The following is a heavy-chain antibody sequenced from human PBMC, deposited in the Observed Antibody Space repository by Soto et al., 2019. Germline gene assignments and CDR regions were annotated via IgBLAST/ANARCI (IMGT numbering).Heavy chain of an antibody. CDR1: GYTFTAYH. V-gene: IGHV1-2*02. Sequence: QVRLVQSGAEVKEPGDSVRVSCEASGYTFTAYHIHWVRQAPGQGLEWMGWINPKFGDTGYAQDFQGRVSMTSDMSISTVYMELSRLTSDDTAIYYCARNMDYYYGRGSGNGQGVWGQGTTVPVFS. CDR3: ARNMDYYYGRGSGNGQGV. CDR2: INPKFGDT. D-gene: IGHD3-10*02. J-gene: IGHJ6*02.